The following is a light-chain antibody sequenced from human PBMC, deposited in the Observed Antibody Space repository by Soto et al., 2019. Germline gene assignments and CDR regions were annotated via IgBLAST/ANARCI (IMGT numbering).Light chain of an antibody. CDR1: QSVASN. Sequence: EIVMTQSPASLSVSPGDGATLSCRASQSVASNLAWYQQKPGQGPRLLIHDASTRAVGVPARFSGSGSGTDVTLTINSMKSEDFAVYYCQQYHHWPRQYTFGQGTKVEIK. J-gene: IGKJ2*01. CDR3: QQYHHWPRQYT. CDR2: DAS. V-gene: IGKV3-15*01.